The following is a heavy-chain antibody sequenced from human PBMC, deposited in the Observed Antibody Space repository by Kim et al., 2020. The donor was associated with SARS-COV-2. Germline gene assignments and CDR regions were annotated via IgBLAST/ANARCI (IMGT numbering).Heavy chain of an antibody. CDR1: GGSISSYY. V-gene: IGHV4-59*01. D-gene: IGHD6-13*01. J-gene: IGHJ5*02. CDR3: ARDSGIAEVWFDP. CDR2: IYYSGST. Sequence: SETLSLTCTVSGGSISSYYWSWIRQPPGKGLEWIGYIYYSGSTNYNPSLKSRVTISVDTSKNQFSLKLSSVTAADTAVYYCARDSGIAEVWFDPWGQGTLVTVSS.